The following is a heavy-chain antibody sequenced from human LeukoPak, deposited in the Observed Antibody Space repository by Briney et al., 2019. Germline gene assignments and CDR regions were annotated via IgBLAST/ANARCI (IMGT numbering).Heavy chain of an antibody. V-gene: IGHV3-7*01. D-gene: IGHD2-21*01. CDR2: INEDENEK. Sequence: GGSLRLSCAASGFTFTLYWMTWVRQAPGKGLEWVANINEDENEKYYLDSVKGRFTISRDNAKNSLYLQMNSLRAEDTAVYYCVRDRELGIGFSWGQGTLVTVSS. CDR1: GFTFTLYW. J-gene: IGHJ5*02. CDR3: VRDRELGIGFS.